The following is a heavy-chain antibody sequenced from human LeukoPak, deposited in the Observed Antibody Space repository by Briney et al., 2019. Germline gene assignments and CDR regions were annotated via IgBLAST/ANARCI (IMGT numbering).Heavy chain of an antibody. CDR3: ARGGRLLWFGELYYNWFDP. Sequence: PSETLSLTCTVSGGSISSSSYYWGWIRQPPGKGLEWIGSIYYSGSTYYNPSLKSRVTISVDTSKNQFSLKLSSVTAADTAVYYCARGGRLLWFGELYYNWFDPWGQGTLVTVSS. J-gene: IGHJ5*02. V-gene: IGHV4-39*07. CDR2: IYYSGST. CDR1: GGSISSSSYY. D-gene: IGHD3-10*01.